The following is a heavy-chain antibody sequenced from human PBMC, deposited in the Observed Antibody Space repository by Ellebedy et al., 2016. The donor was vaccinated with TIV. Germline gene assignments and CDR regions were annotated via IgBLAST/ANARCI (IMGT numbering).Heavy chain of an antibody. CDR2: IISSNHYI. J-gene: IGHJ4*02. Sequence: GESLKISCAASGCTFSSYSMNWVRQAPGKGLEWVSSIISSNHYIYYADSVKGRFTISRDNAKNSLYLQMNSLRAEDTAVFYCARELAAAGFFDYWGQGTLVTVSS. D-gene: IGHD6-13*01. CDR3: ARELAAAGFFDY. V-gene: IGHV3-21*01. CDR1: GCTFSSYS.